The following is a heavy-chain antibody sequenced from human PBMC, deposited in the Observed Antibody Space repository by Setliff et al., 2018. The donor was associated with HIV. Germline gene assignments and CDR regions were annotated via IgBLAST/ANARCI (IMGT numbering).Heavy chain of an antibody. V-gene: IGHV3-49*04. CDR1: GFTFGDYA. CDR2: IRSKVYGGTT. D-gene: IGHD3-9*01. CDR3: TRDFMTGSAY. J-gene: IGHJ4*02. Sequence: SCTGSGFTFGDYAMTWVRQAPGKGLEWVGSIRSKVYGGTTEYAASVKGRFTNSRDDSKSVAYLQVNSLRTDDTAVYYCTRDFMTGSAYWGQGTLVTVSS.